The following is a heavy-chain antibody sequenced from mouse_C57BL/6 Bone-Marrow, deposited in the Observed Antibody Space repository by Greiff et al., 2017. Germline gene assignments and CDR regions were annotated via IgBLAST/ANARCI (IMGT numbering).Heavy chain of an antibody. J-gene: IGHJ1*03. CDR2: ISYDGSN. CDR3: ARIYYYGSRYCDV. D-gene: IGHD1-1*01. V-gene: IGHV3-6*01. CDR1: GYSITSGYY. Sequence: EVQVVESGPGLVKPSQSLSLTCSVTGYSITSGYYWNWIRQFPGNKLEWMGYISYDGSNNYNPSLKNRISITRDTSKNQFFLTLNSVTTEDTATYYCARIYYYGSRYCDVWGTGTTVTVSS.